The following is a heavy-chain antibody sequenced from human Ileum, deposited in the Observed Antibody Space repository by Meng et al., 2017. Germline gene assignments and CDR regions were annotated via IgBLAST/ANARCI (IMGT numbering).Heavy chain of an antibody. CDR3: ARGYYYDSSGYYYGSFGAFDI. CDR1: GGTFSSYA. J-gene: IGHJ3*02. V-gene: IGHV1-69*05. D-gene: IGHD3-22*01. Sequence: SVKVSCKASGGTFSSYAISWLRQAPGQGLEWMGGIIPIFGTANYAQKFQGRVTITTDESTSTAYMELSSLRSEDTAVYYCARGYYYDSSGYYYGSFGAFDIWGQGTMVTVSS. CDR2: IIPIFGTA.